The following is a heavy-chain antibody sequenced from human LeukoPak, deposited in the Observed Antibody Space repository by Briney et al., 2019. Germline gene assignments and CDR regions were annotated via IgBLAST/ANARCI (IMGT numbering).Heavy chain of an antibody. CDR3: ARDPPGQLVSAFDI. D-gene: IGHD6-6*01. V-gene: IGHV1-18*01. Sequence: ASVKVSCKASGYTFTTYGISWVRQGPGQGLEWRGWISAYNGNTKNAQKFQGRVTMTTDTSTSTAYMELRSLRSDDTAVYYCARDPPGQLVSAFDIWGQGTMVTVSS. CDR1: GYTFTTYG. J-gene: IGHJ3*02. CDR2: ISAYNGNT.